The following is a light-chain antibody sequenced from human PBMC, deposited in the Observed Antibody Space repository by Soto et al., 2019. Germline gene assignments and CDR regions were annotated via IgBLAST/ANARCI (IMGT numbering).Light chain of an antibody. V-gene: IGKV3-15*01. CDR3: QQYANWPPYT. Sequence: EVMMTQSPATLSVSPGERATLSCRASQSVSNHLAWYQQKPGQAPRLLFYGASVKATGIPARFSGSGFGTEFTLTISSLQPEDVAVYYCQQYANWPPYTFGQGTKLEIK. CDR2: GAS. CDR1: QSVSNH. J-gene: IGKJ2*01.